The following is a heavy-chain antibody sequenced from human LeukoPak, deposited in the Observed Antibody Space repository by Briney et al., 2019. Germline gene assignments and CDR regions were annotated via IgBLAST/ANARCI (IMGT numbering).Heavy chain of an antibody. CDR1: GFKFSSNW. Sequence: GGSLRLSCAASGFKFSSNWMYWVRQAPGKGLVWVSRINSDGSSTNYADSVKGRFTISRDNAKNTLYLQMNSLRDGDTAVYYCAREFRVLPDIWGQGTMVTVSS. CDR2: INSDGSST. V-gene: IGHV3-74*01. CDR3: AREFRVLPDI. D-gene: IGHD2-8*02. J-gene: IGHJ3*02.